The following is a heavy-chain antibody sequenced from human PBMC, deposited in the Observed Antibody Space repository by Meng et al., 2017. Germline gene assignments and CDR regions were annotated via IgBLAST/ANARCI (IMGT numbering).Heavy chain of an antibody. Sequence: QVHLVQSGAEVKKPGASVRVSCKASGYTFTTYAIHWVRQAPGQRLEWMGRINAGNGNTRYSQKFQGRVSITRDTSASTAYMELSSLTSEATAVYYCARCIAVAGNWFDPWGQGTLVTVSS. J-gene: IGHJ5*02. CDR3: ARCIAVAGNWFDP. V-gene: IGHV1-3*01. CDR2: INAGNGNT. CDR1: GYTFTTYA. D-gene: IGHD6-19*01.